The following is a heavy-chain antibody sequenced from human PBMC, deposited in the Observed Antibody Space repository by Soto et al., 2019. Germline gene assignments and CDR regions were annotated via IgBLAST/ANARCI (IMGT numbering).Heavy chain of an antibody. Sequence: GESLKISCKASGYSFTTYWIAWVRQMPEKGLEWMGIINPGDSDIRYSPSFQGQVTIPADNSISTAYLQWSSLKASDTAMYYCARHEQFYYYYYGMDVWGQGTAVTVSS. V-gene: IGHV5-51*01. CDR2: INPGDSDI. J-gene: IGHJ6*02. D-gene: IGHD4-4*01. CDR3: ARHEQFYYYYYGMDV. CDR1: GYSFTTYW.